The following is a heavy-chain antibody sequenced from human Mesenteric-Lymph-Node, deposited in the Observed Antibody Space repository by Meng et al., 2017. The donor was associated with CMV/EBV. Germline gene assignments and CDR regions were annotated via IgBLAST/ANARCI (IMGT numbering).Heavy chain of an antibody. J-gene: IGHJ4*02. CDR1: TSYG. Sequence: TSYGISWVRQVHGEGLEWVGWISGYNGKTAIGKTNYAQKFQDRVTMTTDTSTSTAYMELRSLRSDDTALYYCARDGSGTYFNPIFDHWGPGTLVTVSS. CDR2: ISGYNGKT. V-gene: IGHV1-18*01. D-gene: IGHD3-10*01. CDR3: ARDGSGTYFNPIFDH.